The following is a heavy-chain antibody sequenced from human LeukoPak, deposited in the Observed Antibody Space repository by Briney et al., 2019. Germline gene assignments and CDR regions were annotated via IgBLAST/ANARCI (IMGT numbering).Heavy chain of an antibody. D-gene: IGHD6-19*01. CDR3: AKDIVPDSGWDLDY. CDR2: IYNSGTKI. CDR1: GFTFSSYA. Sequence: GGSLRLSCAASGFTFSSYAMTWVRQAPGKGLEWVSSIYNSGTKIFYADSVKGRFTISRDNSNNMLYLQMNSLRAEDSAVYYCAKDIVPDSGWDLDYWGRGALVTVSS. J-gene: IGHJ4*02. V-gene: IGHV3-23*05.